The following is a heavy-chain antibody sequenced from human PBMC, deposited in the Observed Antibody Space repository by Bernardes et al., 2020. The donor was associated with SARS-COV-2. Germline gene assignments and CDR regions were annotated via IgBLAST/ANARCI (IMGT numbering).Heavy chain of an antibody. CDR3: AKTVRIAAAGTPLYYFDS. D-gene: IGHD6-13*01. CDR1: GFTFRSSA. J-gene: IGHJ4*02. Sequence: GGSLRLSCAASGFTFRSSAMRWVRQAPGKGLEWVSAISGSGSSKYYADSVKGRFTISRDNSKNTLYLQMNSLRAEDTAVYYCAKTVRIAAAGTPLYYFDSWGQGTLGTV. V-gene: IGHV3-23*01. CDR2: ISGSGSSK.